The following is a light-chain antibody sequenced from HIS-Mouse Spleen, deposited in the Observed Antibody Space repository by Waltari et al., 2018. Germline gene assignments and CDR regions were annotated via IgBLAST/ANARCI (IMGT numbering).Light chain of an antibody. CDR2: GKN. CDR1: SLRSYY. CDR3: NSRDSSGNHWV. V-gene: IGLV3-19*01. Sequence: SSELTQDPAVSVALGQTVRITCQGDSLRSYYASWYQQKPGQAPVLVIYGKNNRPSGIPDRFAGSGSGNTASLTITGAQAEDEADYYCNSRDSSGNHWVFGGGTKLTVL. J-gene: IGLJ3*02.